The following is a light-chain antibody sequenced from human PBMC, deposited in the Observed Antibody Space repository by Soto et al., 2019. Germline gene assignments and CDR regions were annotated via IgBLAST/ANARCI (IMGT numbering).Light chain of an antibody. V-gene: IGKV3-11*01. J-gene: IGKJ5*01. CDR3: QQRSSRPLEIS. CDR2: DAS. Sequence: EIVLTQSPGTLSLSPGERATLSCRASQSVSSNLAWYQQKPGQAPRLLIYDASNRATGIPARFSASGSETDFTLTISSLEPEDFAVYYCQQRSSRPLEISFGQGTLLEIK. CDR1: QSVSSN.